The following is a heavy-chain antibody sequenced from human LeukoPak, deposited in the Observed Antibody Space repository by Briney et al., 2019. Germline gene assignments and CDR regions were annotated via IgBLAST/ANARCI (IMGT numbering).Heavy chain of an antibody. CDR3: ARDQGTATEFDY. CDR2: ISSSGSYI. CDR1: GFTFSSYS. J-gene: IGHJ4*02. V-gene: IGHV3-21*01. Sequence: GGSLRLSCAASGFTFSSYSMNWVRQAPGKGLEWVSSISSSGSYIYYADSVKGRFTISRDNAKDSLYLQMNSLRAEDTAVYYCARDQGTATEFDYWGQGTLVTVSS. D-gene: IGHD5-18*01.